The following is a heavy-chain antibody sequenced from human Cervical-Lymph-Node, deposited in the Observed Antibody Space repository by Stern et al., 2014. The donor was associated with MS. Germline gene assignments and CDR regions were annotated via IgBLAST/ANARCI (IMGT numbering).Heavy chain of an antibody. J-gene: IGHJ4*02. D-gene: IGHD2-2*02. CDR2: ISYAGSDK. CDR3: ANAAALSCRSPSCYKAFEY. V-gene: IGHV3-30*18. CDR1: GFTFSLSG. Sequence: VQLVESGGGVAQPGRSLRLSCAASGFTFSLSGMHWVRQAPGKGLDWVAVISYAGSDKYYGDSVKGRFTISRDNSKNTVYLQMNSLRAEDTAVYYCANAAALSCRSPSCYKAFEYWGQGILVTVSS.